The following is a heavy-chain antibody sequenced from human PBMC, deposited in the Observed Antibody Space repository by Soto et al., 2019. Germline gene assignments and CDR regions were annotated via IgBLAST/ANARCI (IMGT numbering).Heavy chain of an antibody. D-gene: IGHD4-4*01. CDR1: GGSISSSSYY. CDR3: ASPFTVTTPNYYAGMDV. V-gene: IGHV4-39*01. J-gene: IGHJ6*02. Sequence: QLQLQESGPGLVKPSETLSLTCTVSGGSISSSSYYWGWIRQPPGKGLEWIGSIYYRGSTYSNPSLKTRFTSSVDTSNRQFSLKLSSVTAADTALYYCASPFTVTTPNYYAGMDVWAQVTTVTVS. CDR2: IYYRGST.